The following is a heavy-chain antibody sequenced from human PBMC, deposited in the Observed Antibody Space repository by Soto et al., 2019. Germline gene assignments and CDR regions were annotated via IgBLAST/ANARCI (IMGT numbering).Heavy chain of an antibody. Sequence: EVQLVESGGGLVKPGGSLRLSCAASGFTFSNAWMNWVRQAPGKGLEWVGRIKSKTDGGTTDYAAPVKGRFTISRDDSKNTLYLQMNSLKTEDTAVYYCTTDLVEMATISVDYWGQGTLVTVSS. J-gene: IGHJ4*02. CDR3: TTDLVEMATISVDY. CDR1: GFTFSNAW. CDR2: IKSKTDGGTT. D-gene: IGHD5-12*01. V-gene: IGHV3-15*07.